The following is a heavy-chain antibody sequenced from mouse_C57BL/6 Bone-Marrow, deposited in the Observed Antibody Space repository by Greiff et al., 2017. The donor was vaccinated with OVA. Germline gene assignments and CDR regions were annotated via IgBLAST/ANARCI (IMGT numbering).Heavy chain of an antibody. CDR2: IDPSDRYT. J-gene: IGHJ2*01. CDR1: CYTFTSYW. Sequence: QVQLQQPGAELVMPGASVKLSCKASCYTFTSYWMHWVKQRPGPGLEWIGEIDPSDRYTTYNQKFKGTSTLTVDKSSSTAYMQLSSLTSEDSAVYYCAREGDLLTLDYWGQGTTLTVSS. V-gene: IGHV1-69*01. D-gene: IGHD1-1*01. CDR3: AREGDLLTLDY.